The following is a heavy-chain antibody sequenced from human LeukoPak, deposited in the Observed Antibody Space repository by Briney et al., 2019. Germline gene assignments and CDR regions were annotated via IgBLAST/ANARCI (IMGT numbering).Heavy chain of an antibody. Sequence: GGSLRLSCAASGFTFSSYSMNWVRQAPGKGLEWVSSNSSSSSYIYYADSVKGRFTISRDNAKNSLYLQMNSLRAEDTAVYYCAKYYDFWSGYSPDAFDIWGQGTMVTVSS. CDR1: GFTFSSYS. CDR3: AKYYDFWSGYSPDAFDI. D-gene: IGHD3-3*01. V-gene: IGHV3-21*01. J-gene: IGHJ3*02. CDR2: NSSSSSYI.